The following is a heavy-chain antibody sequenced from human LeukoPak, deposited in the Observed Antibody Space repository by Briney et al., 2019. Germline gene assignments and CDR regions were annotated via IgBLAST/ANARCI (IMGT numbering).Heavy chain of an antibody. J-gene: IGHJ4*02. Sequence: PGGSLRLSCAASGFNFNSYAVHWVRQAPGKGLEWGAVISYYGSINFYAASVKGRFTISRDNSKNTLYLQMNRLRAEDSALYFCARDRRYCGGGSCYFGYFFDYWGQGTLVTVSS. D-gene: IGHD2-15*01. V-gene: IGHV3-30-3*01. CDR3: ARDRRYCGGGSCYFGYFFDY. CDR1: GFNFNSYA. CDR2: ISYYGSIN.